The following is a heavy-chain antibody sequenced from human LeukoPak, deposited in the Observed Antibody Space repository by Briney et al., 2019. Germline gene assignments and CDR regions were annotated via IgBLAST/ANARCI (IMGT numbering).Heavy chain of an antibody. CDR3: ARSMSTIVVPRGYLDY. J-gene: IGHJ4*02. D-gene: IGHD2-21*01. V-gene: IGHV3-23*01. Sequence: RTGGSLRLSCAASGFTFSSYAMSWVRQAPGKGLEWVSAISGRGGSTYYADSVKGRFTISRDDSKNTLYLQMNSLRAEDTAVYYCARSMSTIVVPRGYLDYWGQGTLVTVSS. CDR2: ISGRGGST. CDR1: GFTFSSYA.